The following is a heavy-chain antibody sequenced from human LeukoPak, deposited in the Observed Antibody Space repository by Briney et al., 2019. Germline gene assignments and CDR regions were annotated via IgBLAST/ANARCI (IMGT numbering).Heavy chain of an antibody. V-gene: IGHV3-30*02. Sequence: GGSLRLSCAASGFTFSSYGMHWVRQAPGKGLGWVAFIRYDGSNKYYADSVKGRFTISRDNSKNTLYLQMNSLRAEDTAVYYCAKEAFAVATSVDYYYYYGMDVWGQGTTVTVSS. D-gene: IGHD5-12*01. CDR3: AKEAFAVATSVDYYYYYGMDV. J-gene: IGHJ6*02. CDR1: GFTFSSYG. CDR2: IRYDGSNK.